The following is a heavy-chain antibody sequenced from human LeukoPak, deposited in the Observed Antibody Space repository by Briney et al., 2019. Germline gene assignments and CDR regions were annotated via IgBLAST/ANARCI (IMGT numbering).Heavy chain of an antibody. J-gene: IGHJ3*02. Sequence: GTSVKVSCKASGYTFTSYGISWVRQAPGQGLEWMGWISAYNGNTNYAQKLQGRVTMTTDTSTSTAYMELRSLRSDDTAVYYCARDLVPLSPPRAFDIWGQGTMVTVSS. D-gene: IGHD6-6*01. CDR2: ISAYNGNT. CDR3: ARDLVPLSPPRAFDI. CDR1: GYTFTSYG. V-gene: IGHV1-18*01.